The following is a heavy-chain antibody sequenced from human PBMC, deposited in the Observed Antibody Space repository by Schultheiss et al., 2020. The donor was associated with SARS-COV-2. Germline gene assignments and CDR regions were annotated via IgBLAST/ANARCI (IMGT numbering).Heavy chain of an antibody. Sequence: SETLSLTCTVSGGSISSGSYYWSWIRQPPGKGLEWIGYIYYSGSTNYKPSLKSRVTISVDTSKNQFSLKLSSVTAADTAVYYCARLGAVPIGNWFDPWGQGTLVTVSS. J-gene: IGHJ5*02. CDR3: ARLGAVPIGNWFDP. CDR2: IYYSGST. D-gene: IGHD2-2*01. CDR1: GGSISSGSYY. V-gene: IGHV4-61*01.